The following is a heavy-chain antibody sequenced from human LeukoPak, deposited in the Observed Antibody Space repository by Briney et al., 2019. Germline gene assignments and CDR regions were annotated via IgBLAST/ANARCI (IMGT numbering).Heavy chain of an antibody. CDR1: GGSFSGYY. V-gene: IGHV4-34*01. D-gene: IGHD3-22*01. J-gene: IGHJ3*02. CDR2: IDLSGST. Sequence: SETLSLTCAVYGGSFSGYYWSWIRQPPGKGLEWIGEIDLSGSTNYSPSLKSRVTISVDTSKNQFSLRLSSVTAADTAVYYCALYVSTYYSDTSASIRGASDIWGQGTAVTVSS. CDR3: ALYVSTYYSDTSASIRGASDI.